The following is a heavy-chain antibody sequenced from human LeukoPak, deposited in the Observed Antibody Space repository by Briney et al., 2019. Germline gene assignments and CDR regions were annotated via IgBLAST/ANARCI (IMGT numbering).Heavy chain of an antibody. CDR1: GYTFTGYY. D-gene: IGHD3-3*01. Sequence: GASVKLSCKASGYTFTGYYMHWVRLAPGQGQEWMGWINPNSGGTNYAQKFQGRVTMTRDTSISTAYMELSRLRSDDTAVYYCAKGGYDFWSGYPHWGQGTLVTVSS. J-gene: IGHJ4*02. CDR2: INPNSGGT. CDR3: AKGGYDFWSGYPH. V-gene: IGHV1-2*02.